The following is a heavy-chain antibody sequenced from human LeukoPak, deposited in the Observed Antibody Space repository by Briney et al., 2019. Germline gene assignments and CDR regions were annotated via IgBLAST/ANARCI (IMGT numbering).Heavy chain of an antibody. Sequence: GESLRLSCAASEFSFSTNWMHWVRQPPGKGLEWVAELNEDGSVKYYVDSVKGRFTISRDNAKSLLFLQMYTLRTEDTGVYFCANVPRSTVSYWGRGTLVTVSS. CDR3: ANVPRSTVSY. D-gene: IGHD2-2*01. V-gene: IGHV3-7*01. J-gene: IGHJ4*02. CDR1: EFSFSTNW. CDR2: LNEDGSVK.